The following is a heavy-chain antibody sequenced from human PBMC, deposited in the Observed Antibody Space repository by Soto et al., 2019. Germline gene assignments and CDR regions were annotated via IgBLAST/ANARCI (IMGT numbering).Heavy chain of an antibody. CDR1: GYTFTSYG. J-gene: IGHJ4*02. CDR3: ATVFDRYYFDY. Sequence: ASVKVSCKASGYTFTSYGISWVRQAPGQGLEWMGWISAYNGNTNYAQKLQGRVTMTTDTSTSTAYMELSSLRSEDTAVYYCATVFDRYYFDYWGQGTLVTVSS. V-gene: IGHV1-18*01. CDR2: ISAYNGNT.